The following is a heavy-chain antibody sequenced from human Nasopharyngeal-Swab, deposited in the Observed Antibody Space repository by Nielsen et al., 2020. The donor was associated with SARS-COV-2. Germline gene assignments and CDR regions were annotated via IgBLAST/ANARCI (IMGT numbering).Heavy chain of an antibody. V-gene: IGHV3-11*06. CDR2: ISNTYT. J-gene: IGHJ5*02. D-gene: IGHD6-19*01. CDR1: GFTFSDYF. Sequence: GGSLRLSCAASGFTFSDYFMIWIRQAPGKGLEWLSYISNTYTNYADSVKGRFTISRDNAKNSLYLQMNSLRAEDTAVYYCARDGYSSGWYGGWFDPWGQGTLVTVSS. CDR3: ARDGYSSGWYGGWFDP.